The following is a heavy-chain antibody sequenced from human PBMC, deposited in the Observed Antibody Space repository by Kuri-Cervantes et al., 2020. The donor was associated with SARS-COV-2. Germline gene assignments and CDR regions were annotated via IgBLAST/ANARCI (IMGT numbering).Heavy chain of an antibody. D-gene: IGHD6-6*01. CDR3: VGGQAACPRGFGY. CDR1: GFTFSSYS. J-gene: IGHJ4*02. CDR2: IISSSSYI. Sequence: GGSLRLSCAASGFTFSSYSVNWVRQAPGKGLEWVSSIISSSSYIYYANSVKGRFTISRDNAKNSLYLQMNSLKTEDTAVYYCVGGQAACPRGFGYWGQGTLVTVSS. V-gene: IGHV3-21*04.